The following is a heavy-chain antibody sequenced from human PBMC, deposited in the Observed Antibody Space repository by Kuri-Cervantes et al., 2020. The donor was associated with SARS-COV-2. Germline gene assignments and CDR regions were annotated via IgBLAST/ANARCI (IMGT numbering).Heavy chain of an antibody. J-gene: IGHJ6*03. CDR1: GGSFSGYY. D-gene: IGHD2-2*01. Sequence: GSLRLSCAVYGGSFSGYYWSWIRQPPGKGLEWIGEINHSGSTNYNPSLKSRVTISVDTSKNQFSLKPSSVTAADTAVYYCARGCSSTSCYQLNYYYYMDVWGKGTTVTVSS. CDR2: INHSGST. V-gene: IGHV4-34*01. CDR3: ARGCSSTSCYQLNYYYYMDV.